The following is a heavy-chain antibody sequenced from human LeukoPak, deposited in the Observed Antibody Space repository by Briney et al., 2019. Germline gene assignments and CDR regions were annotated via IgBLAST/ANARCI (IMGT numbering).Heavy chain of an antibody. Sequence: GGSLRLSCAASGFTFSDYDMAWVRQAPGKGLEWVSTVSKSGDSTYYADSVKGRFTVSRDNSKDTLFLQMNNLRVDDAAVYYCARHWVWGQGTLVTVSP. V-gene: IGHV3-23*01. CDR1: GFTFSDYD. J-gene: IGHJ4*02. CDR3: ARHWV. CDR2: VSKSGDST. D-gene: IGHD3-16*01.